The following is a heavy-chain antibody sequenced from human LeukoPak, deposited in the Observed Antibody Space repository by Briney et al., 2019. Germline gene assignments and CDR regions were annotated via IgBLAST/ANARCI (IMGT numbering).Heavy chain of an antibody. CDR2: IYYSGST. Sequence: SETLSLTCTVSGGSISSSSYYWGWIRQPPGKGLEWIGSIYYSGSTYYNPSLKSRVTISVDTSKNQFSLKLSSVTAADTAVHYCASGPAVVVVPAEFDYWGQGTLVTVSS. D-gene: IGHD2-2*01. CDR3: ASGPAVVVVPAEFDY. CDR1: GGSISSSSYY. V-gene: IGHV4-39*01. J-gene: IGHJ4*02.